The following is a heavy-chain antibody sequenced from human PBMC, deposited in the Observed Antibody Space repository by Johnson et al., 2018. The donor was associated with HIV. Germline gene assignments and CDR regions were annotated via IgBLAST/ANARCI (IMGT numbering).Heavy chain of an antibody. Sequence: VQLVESGGGLVQPGGPLRLSCAASGFTFSSYVMNWVRQAPGKGLEWVSGISGSGGSTYYADSVKGRFTISRDNSKNTLYLQMNSLRVDDTAIYYCAKYSGNYPSNIWGQGTMVTVSS. J-gene: IGHJ3*02. D-gene: IGHD1-26*01. CDR2: ISGSGGST. V-gene: IGHV3-23*04. CDR3: AKYSGNYPSNI. CDR1: GFTFSSYV.